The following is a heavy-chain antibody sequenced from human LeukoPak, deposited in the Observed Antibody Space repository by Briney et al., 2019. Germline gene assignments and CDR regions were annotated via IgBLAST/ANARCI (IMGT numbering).Heavy chain of an antibody. Sequence: SETLSLTCTVSGGSISSGSYYWSWIRQPAGKGLEWIGRIYTSGSTNYNPSLKSRVTMSVDTSKNQFSLKLSSVTAADTAVYYCARSGVAAAASWYFDLWGRGTLVTVSS. V-gene: IGHV4-61*02. D-gene: IGHD6-13*01. CDR1: GGSISSGSYY. CDR2: IYTSGST. J-gene: IGHJ2*01. CDR3: ARSGVAAAASWYFDL.